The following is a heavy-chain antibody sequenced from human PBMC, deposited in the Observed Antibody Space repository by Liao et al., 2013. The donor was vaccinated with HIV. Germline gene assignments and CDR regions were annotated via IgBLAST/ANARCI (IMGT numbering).Heavy chain of an antibody. CDR1: GESFSGHF. CDR2: IDHSGKT. D-gene: IGHD1-1*01. Sequence: QVQLHQWGAGLLKPSATLSLTCVVSGESFSGHFWTWIRQPPGKGLEWIGDIDHSGKTNLNPSIKSRVTLSRDMSQRQFSLNLTSVTAADTATYYCARGLRSWNAARRAFDIWGQGTLVTVS. J-gene: IGHJ3*02. CDR3: ARGLRSWNAARRAFDI. V-gene: IGHV4-34*01.